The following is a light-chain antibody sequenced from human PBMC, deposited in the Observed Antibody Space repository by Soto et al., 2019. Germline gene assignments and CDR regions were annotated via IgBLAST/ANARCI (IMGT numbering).Light chain of an antibody. V-gene: IGKV3-20*01. CDR2: GAS. Sequence: EIVLTQSPATLSLSPGERATLSCRASQSVSSNLAWYQQKPGQAPGLLIYGASSRATGVPDRFRGSRSGTDFTLTISRLEPEDFAVYYCQLYGGSPWTFGQGTKVDIK. J-gene: IGKJ1*01. CDR1: QSVSSN. CDR3: QLYGGSPWT.